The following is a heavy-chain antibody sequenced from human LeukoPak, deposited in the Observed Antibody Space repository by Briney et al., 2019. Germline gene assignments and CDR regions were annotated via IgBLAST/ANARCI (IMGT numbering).Heavy chain of an antibody. V-gene: IGHV1-18*01. CDR1: GYTFTSYG. D-gene: IGHD3-9*01. CDR2: ISAYNGNT. Sequence: ASVKVSCKASGYTFTSYGISWVRQAPGQGLEWMGWISAYNGNTNYAQKLQGRVTMTTDTSTSTAYMELRSLRSDDTAVYYCARAAVLRYFDWFSGCYGMDVWGQGTTVTVS. CDR3: ARAAVLRYFDWFSGCYGMDV. J-gene: IGHJ6*02.